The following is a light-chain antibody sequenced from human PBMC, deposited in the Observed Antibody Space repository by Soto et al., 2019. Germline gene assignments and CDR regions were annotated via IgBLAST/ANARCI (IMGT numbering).Light chain of an antibody. CDR1: ERLSSVY. CDR2: GAS. Sequence: EIVLTQSPGTLSLSPGERATLSCRASERLSSVYLAWYQQRPGQPPRLLIYGASNRDNGTQDRFSGSGSGTDFTLTISSLQPEDFATYYCQQSYSTPRTFGQGTKVDSK. J-gene: IGKJ1*01. CDR3: QQSYSTPRT. V-gene: IGKV3-20*01.